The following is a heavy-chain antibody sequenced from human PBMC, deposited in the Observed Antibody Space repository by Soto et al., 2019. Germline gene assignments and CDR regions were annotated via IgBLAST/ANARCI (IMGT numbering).Heavy chain of an antibody. J-gene: IGHJ6*02. V-gene: IGHV4-34*01. CDR1: GGCFSGYY. CDR2: INHSGST. D-gene: IGHD1-7*01. Sequence: SETLSLTCAVSGGCFSGYYWSWIRQPPGKGLEWIGEINHSGSTNYNPSLKSRVTISVDTSKNQFSLKLSSVTAADTAVYYCASSGTTFPPNYGMDVWGQGTTVTVSS. CDR3: ASSGTTFPPNYGMDV.